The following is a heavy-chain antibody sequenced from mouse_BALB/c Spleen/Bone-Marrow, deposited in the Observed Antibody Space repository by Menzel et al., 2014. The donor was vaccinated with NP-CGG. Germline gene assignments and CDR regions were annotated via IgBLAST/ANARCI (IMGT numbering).Heavy chain of an antibody. V-gene: IGHV1S81*02. CDR1: GHTFTSYW. J-gene: IGHJ1*03. CDR3: ARWGFSYWYFDF. Sequence: VQLQQSGAELVKPGASVKLSCKASGHTFTSYWMHWVKQRPGQGLEWIGEINPSNGRTNYNEKFKSKATLTVDKSSSTPYIQLSSLPSGDSAFYYCARWGFSYWYFDFWGTGTPVTVSS. CDR2: INPSNGRT.